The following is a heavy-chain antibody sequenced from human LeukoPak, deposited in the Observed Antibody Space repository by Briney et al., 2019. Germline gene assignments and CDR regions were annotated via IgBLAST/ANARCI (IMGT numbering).Heavy chain of an antibody. CDR3: ARGHHFDILTGYPTYYYYGMDV. CDR2: MNPNSGIT. CDR1: GYTFTSYE. D-gene: IGHD3-9*01. V-gene: IGHV1-8*02. Sequence: GASVKVSCKASGYTFTSYEINWVRQATGQGLEWMGWMNPNSGITGFAQKFQGRVTMTRNTSITTVYMELSSLRYEDSAVYYCARGHHFDILTGYPTYYYYGMDVWGKGTTVTVSS. J-gene: IGHJ6*04.